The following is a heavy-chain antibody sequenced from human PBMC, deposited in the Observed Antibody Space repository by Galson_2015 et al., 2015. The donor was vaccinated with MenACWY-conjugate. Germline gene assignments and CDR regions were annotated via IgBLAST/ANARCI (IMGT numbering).Heavy chain of an antibody. CDR2: IYSGGST. D-gene: IGHD6-13*01. CDR3: AREQYSSSWYLDV. CDR1: GFTFSSYS. V-gene: IGHV3-53*01. J-gene: IGHJ6*02. Sequence: SLRLSCAASGFTFSSYSMNWVRQAPGKGLEWVSVIYSGGSTYYADSVKGRFTISRDNSKNTLYLQMNSQRAEDTAVYYCAREQYSSSWYLDVWGQGTTVTVSS.